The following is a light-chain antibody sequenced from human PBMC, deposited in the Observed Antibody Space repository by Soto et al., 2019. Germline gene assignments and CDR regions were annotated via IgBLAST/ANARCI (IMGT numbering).Light chain of an antibody. V-gene: IGLV1-40*01. CDR1: KSNIGAGLE. J-gene: IGLJ2*01. CDR3: QSLDTGLRGSKI. CDR2: GNN. Sequence: QSVLTQPPSVSGAPGQRVTISCTGTKSNIGAGLEVHWYQQLPRAAPKLLIYGNNIRPSGVPDRFSASRSGTSASLAITGLQPEDEADYFCQSLDTGLRGSKIFGGGTKLTVL.